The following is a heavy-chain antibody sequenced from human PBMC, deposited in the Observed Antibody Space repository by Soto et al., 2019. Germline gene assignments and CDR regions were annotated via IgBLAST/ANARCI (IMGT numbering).Heavy chain of an antibody. CDR1: GFTVSSNY. CDR3: ARDTIAVAGTFFNN. J-gene: IGHJ4*02. V-gene: IGHV3-66*01. D-gene: IGHD6-19*01. Sequence: GGSLRLSCAASGFTVSSNYMSWVRQAPGKGLEWVSAIYVGGSTYYAESVKARFTISRDNSKNTLYLQMNSLRAEDTAVYFCARDTIAVAGTFFNNWGQGTLVTVSS. CDR2: IYVGGST.